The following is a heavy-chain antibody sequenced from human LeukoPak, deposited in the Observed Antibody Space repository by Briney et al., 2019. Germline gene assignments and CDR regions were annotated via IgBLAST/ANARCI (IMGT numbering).Heavy chain of an antibody. CDR2: ISGSGGST. CDR3: AKDTYDFLYYSYYMDV. V-gene: IGHV3-23*01. Sequence: RGSLRLSRAPSRFSFSSYAMSWLRQAPGKGLEWVSAISGSGGSTYYADSAKGRVTISRDNPNNTLYLQMNSLSAEDTAVYYCAKDTYDFLYYSYYMDVWGKGTTVTVSS. J-gene: IGHJ6*03. D-gene: IGHD3-3*01. CDR1: RFSFSSYA.